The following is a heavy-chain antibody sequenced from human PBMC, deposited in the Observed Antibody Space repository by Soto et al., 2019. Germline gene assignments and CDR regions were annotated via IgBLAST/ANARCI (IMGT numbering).Heavy chain of an antibody. J-gene: IGHJ5*02. D-gene: IGHD2-15*01. V-gene: IGHV1-8*01. CDR3: ARHYCSGGSCYSPWFDP. CDR2: MNPNSGNT. Sequence: QVQLVQSGAEVKKPGASVKVSCKASGYTFTSYDINWVRQATGQGLEWMGRMNPNSGNTGYAQKFQGRITMTRNTSISTAYMELSSLRSEDTAVYYCARHYCSGGSCYSPWFDPWGQGTLVTVSS. CDR1: GYTFTSYD.